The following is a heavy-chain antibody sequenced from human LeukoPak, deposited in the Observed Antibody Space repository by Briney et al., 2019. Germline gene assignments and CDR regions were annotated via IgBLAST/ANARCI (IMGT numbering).Heavy chain of an antibody. CDR1: AFTFRSYG. CDR2: INHSGST. Sequence: LRLSCVASAFTFRSYGMHWVRQPPGKGLEWIGEINHSGSTNYNPSLKSRVTISVDTSKNQFSLKLSSVTAADTAVYYCARAGGFGGALPYYYYYGMDVWGQGTTVTVSS. V-gene: IGHV4-34*01. D-gene: IGHD3-16*01. J-gene: IGHJ6*02. CDR3: ARAGGFGGALPYYYYYGMDV.